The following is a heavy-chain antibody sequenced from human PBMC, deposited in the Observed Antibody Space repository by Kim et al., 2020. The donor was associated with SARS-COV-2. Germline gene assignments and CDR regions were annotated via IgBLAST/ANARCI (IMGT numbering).Heavy chain of an antibody. D-gene: IGHD2-2*03. J-gene: IGHJ4*02. CDR3: ARDGYCDRTTCPRGGFDY. V-gene: IGHV3-48*01. Sequence: VKGRFTISRDNAKNSLYLQMDSLRAEDTAVYYCARDGYCDRTTCPRGGFDYWGQGTLVTVSS.